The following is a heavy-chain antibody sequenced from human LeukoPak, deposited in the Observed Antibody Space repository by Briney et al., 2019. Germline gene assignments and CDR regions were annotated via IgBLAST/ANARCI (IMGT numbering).Heavy chain of an antibody. CDR3: ARGQRRQGYCSNTSCYGYYYYYMDV. CDR1: GGSFSGYY. D-gene: IGHD2-2*01. J-gene: IGHJ6*03. Sequence: SETLSLTCAVYGGSFSGYYWSWIRQPPGKGLEWIGEINHSGSTNYNPSLKSRVTISVDTSKNQFSLKLTSVTAADTAVYYCARGQRRQGYCSNTSCYGYYYYYMDVWDKGTTVTVSS. CDR2: INHSGST. V-gene: IGHV4-34*01.